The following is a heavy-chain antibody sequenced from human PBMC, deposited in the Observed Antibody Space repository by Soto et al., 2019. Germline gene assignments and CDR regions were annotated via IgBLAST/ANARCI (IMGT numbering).Heavy chain of an antibody. D-gene: IGHD4-17*01. CDR3: ARDSEHGYFDY. J-gene: IGHJ4*02. Sequence: XGDLALTCALYGGSFSGYYWRGSRQPPGKGLEWIGEINHSGSTNYNPSLKSRVTISVDTSKNQFSLKLSSVTAADPAVYYCARDSEHGYFDYWGKGTRVTIAS. V-gene: IGHV4-34*01. CDR1: GGSFSGYY. CDR2: INHSGST.